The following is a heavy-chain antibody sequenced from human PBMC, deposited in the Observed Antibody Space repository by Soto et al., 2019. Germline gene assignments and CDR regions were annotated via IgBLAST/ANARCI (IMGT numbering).Heavy chain of an antibody. V-gene: IGHV4-34*01. D-gene: IGHD1-1*01. CDR3: ARVERGTATTVVDAFEI. CDR2: MSHSGGT. CDR1: GGSVSSSSNYY. J-gene: IGHJ3*02. Sequence: QVQLQQWGAGLLKPSETLSLTCAVYGGSVSSSSNYYWSWIRQPPGKGLEWIGEMSHSGGTHFNPSHKSRVTISVDTSKNQFSLKMSSVTAADTALYYCARVERGTATTVVDAFEIWGPGTMVTVSS.